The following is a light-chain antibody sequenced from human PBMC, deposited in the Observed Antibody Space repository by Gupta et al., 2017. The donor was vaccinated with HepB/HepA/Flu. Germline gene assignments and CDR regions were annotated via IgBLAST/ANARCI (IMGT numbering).Light chain of an antibody. CDR1: SSDVGRYNH. J-gene: IGLJ2*01. CDR2: DVS. CDR3: SLYTTSSSVV. V-gene: IGLV2-14*01. Sequence: SPRTNPAPVSGSLDRPTPIPSPETSSDVGRYNHVSWYQQHPGKAPKLIIYDVSHRPSGVSNRFSGSKSGNTASLTISGLQPEDEAEYSCSLYTTSSSVVFGGGTELTVL.